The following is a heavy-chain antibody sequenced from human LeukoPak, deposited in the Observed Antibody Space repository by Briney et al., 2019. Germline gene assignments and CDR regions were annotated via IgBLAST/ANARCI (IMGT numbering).Heavy chain of an antibody. J-gene: IGHJ4*02. CDR2: ISSSSSYI. D-gene: IGHD7-27*01. CDR3: ASGGYALGIRKDPFDY. V-gene: IGHV3-21*01. CDR1: GFTFSSDS. Sequence: GGSLRLSCAASGFTFSSDSMNWVRQAPGKGLEWVSSISSSSSYIYYADSVKGRFTISRANAKNSLYLQMNSLRAEDTAVYYCASGGYALGIRKDPFDYWGQGTLVTVSS.